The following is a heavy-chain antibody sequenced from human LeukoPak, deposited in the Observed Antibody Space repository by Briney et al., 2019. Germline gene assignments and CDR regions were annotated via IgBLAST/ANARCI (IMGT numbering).Heavy chain of an antibody. CDR1: GFTVSSNS. CDR3: ASLAGGYFFDH. J-gene: IGHJ4*02. Sequence: GGSLRLSCTVSGFTVSSNSMSWVRQAPGKGLEWVSYISSSGSTIYYADSVKGRFTISRDNAKNSLYLRMNSLRAEDTAVYYCASLAGGYFFDHWGQGTLVTVSS. CDR2: ISSSGSTI. V-gene: IGHV3-48*04. D-gene: IGHD1-26*01.